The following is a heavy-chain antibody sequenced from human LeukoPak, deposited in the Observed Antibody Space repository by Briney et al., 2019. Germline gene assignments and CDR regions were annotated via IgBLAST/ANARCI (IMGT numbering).Heavy chain of an antibody. V-gene: IGHV3-7*03. CDR3: ASTGYGVRDY. CDR1: GFTFSNYW. D-gene: IGHD4-17*01. CDR2: IKEDGSEK. Sequence: GGSLRLSCAVSGFTFSNYWMTWVRQAPGKGLEWVANIKEDGSEKYYVDSVRGRFTISRDNAKNSLYLQMNSLRAEDTAVYYCASTGYGVRDYWGQGTLVTVSS. J-gene: IGHJ4*02.